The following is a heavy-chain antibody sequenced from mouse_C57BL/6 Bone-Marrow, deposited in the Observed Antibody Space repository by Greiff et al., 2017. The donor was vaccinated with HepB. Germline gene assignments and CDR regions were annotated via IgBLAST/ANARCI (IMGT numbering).Heavy chain of an antibody. CDR3: AREYDYYGRYCGY. CDR2: ISYDGSN. CDR1: GYSITSGYY. J-gene: IGHJ2*01. D-gene: IGHD1-1*01. V-gene: IGHV3-6*01. Sequence: DVQLQESGPGLVKPSQSLSLTCSVTGYSITSGYYWNWIRQFPGNKLEWMGYISYDGSNNYNPSLKNRISITRDTSKNQFFLKLNSVTTEDTATYYCAREYDYYGRYCGYWGQGTTLTVSS.